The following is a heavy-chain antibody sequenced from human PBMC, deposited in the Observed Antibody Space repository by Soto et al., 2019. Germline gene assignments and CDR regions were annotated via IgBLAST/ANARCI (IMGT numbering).Heavy chain of an antibody. J-gene: IGHJ6*02. V-gene: IGHV3-74*01. CDR2: IDVGGNNR. CDR3: VRGIYQKFGMDV. CDR1: GFTFISHW. D-gene: IGHD3-3*02. Sequence: EVQLVESGGGLVQPGGSLRLSCAASGFTFISHWIHWVRQTPGKGLVWVSRIDVGGNNRNYADSVKGRFTISRDKAKNTVYWQMNSLRADDTAVYYGVRGIYQKFGMDVWGQGTTV.